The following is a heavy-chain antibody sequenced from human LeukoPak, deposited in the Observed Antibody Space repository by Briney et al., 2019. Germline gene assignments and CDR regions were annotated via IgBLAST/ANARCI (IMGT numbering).Heavy chain of an antibody. CDR3: ARGGKATVVTM. V-gene: IGHV4-4*07. CDR1: GGSINSYY. J-gene: IGHJ4*02. Sequence: KTSETLSLNCTVSGGSINSYYWSWIRQPAGKGLEWIGRIYSSGSTNYNPSLKSRVSMSVDTSKNQFSLKLTSVTAADTAVYYCARGGKATVVTMWGQGILVTVSS. D-gene: IGHD4-23*01. CDR2: IYSSGST.